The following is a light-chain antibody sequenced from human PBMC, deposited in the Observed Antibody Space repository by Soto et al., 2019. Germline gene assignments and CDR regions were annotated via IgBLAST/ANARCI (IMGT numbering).Light chain of an antibody. J-gene: IGKJ5*01. CDR3: QQYNNWPPIT. V-gene: IGKV3-15*01. CDR1: QSVSSN. CDR2: GAS. Sequence: EIVMTQSPATLSVSPGKRATLACRACQSVSSNLSWFQQKPVQAPRILVYGASTRATGIPARFSGSGSGTESTPTISSLQSADFAVYYCQQYNNWPPITCGQGTRLEIK.